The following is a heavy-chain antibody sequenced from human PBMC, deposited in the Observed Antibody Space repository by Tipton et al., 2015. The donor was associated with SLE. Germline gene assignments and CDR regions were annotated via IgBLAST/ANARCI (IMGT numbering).Heavy chain of an antibody. CDR1: GGSISSSKW. J-gene: IGHJ3*02. Sequence: TLSLTCAVSGGSISSSKWWSWVRQPPGKGLEWIGYMYSSGNTKYSPSLKGRVTTSLDTSKRHLSLKLRSVTAADTAIYYCALVADYRGDAFDIWGQGTKVTVSS. V-gene: IGHV4-4*02. CDR3: ALVADYRGDAFDI. D-gene: IGHD2-8*02. CDR2: MYSSGNT.